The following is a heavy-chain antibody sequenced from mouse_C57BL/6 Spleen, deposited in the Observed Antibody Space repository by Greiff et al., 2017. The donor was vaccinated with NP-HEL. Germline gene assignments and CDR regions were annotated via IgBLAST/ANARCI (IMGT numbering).Heavy chain of an antibody. CDR2: IYPGDGDT. D-gene: IGHD2-1*01. CDR1: GYAFSSYW. Sequence: VQLQQSGAELVKPGASVKISCKASGYAFSSYWMNWVKQRPGKGLEWIGEIYPGDGDTNYNGKFKGKATLTADKSSSTAYMQLSSLTSEDSAVYFCARWGGNYVYAMDYWGQGTSVTVSS. J-gene: IGHJ4*01. CDR3: ARWGGNYVYAMDY. V-gene: IGHV1-80*01.